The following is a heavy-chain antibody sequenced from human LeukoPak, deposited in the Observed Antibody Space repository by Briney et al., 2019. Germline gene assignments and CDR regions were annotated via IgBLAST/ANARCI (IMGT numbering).Heavy chain of an antibody. J-gene: IGHJ4*02. CDR1: GGSISSYY. D-gene: IGHD2-15*01. CDR3: ARIYCSGGSCYSREVDY. Sequence: SETLSLTCTVSGGSISSYYWSWVRQPPGKGLEWIGYIYYSGSTNYNPSLKSRVTISVDTSNNQFSLKLSSVTAADTAVYYCARIYCSGGSCYSREVDYWGQGTLVTVSS. V-gene: IGHV4-59*01. CDR2: IYYSGST.